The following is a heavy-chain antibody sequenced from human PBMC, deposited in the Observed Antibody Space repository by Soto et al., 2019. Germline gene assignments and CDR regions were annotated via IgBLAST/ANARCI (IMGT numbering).Heavy chain of an antibody. CDR3: ANLPSPRVSVKYYYYGLDV. J-gene: IGHJ6*02. D-gene: IGHD2-8*01. CDR1: GFTFSTYG. V-gene: IGHV3-30*18. CDR2: ISYDGNNK. Sequence: GGSLRLSCVASGFTFSTYGMHCVRQAPGKGLEWVAVISYDGNNKYYADSVKGRFTISRDNSKNALYLQMNSLRAEDTAVYYCANLPSPRVSVKYYYYGLDVWGQGTTVTVSS.